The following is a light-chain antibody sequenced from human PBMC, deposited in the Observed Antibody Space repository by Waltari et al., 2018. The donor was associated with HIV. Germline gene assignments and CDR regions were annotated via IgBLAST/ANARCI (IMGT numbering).Light chain of an antibody. V-gene: IGLV1-51*02. Sequence: QSVLTQPPSVSAAPGQQVTISCSGNTPTLHHNYVSRYQQSPGTAPKLLIFENNQRPSGIPDRFSGSKSGTSATLGISGLQTGDEADYYCGTWDTSLSALVFGGGTKLTVL. CDR2: ENN. J-gene: IGLJ2*01. CDR1: TPTLHHNY. CDR3: GTWDTSLSALV.